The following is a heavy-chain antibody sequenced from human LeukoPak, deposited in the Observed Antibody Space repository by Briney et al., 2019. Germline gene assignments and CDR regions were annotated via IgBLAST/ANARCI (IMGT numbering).Heavy chain of an antibody. V-gene: IGHV3-30*02. Sequence: EAGGSLRLSCAASGFTFSSYGMHWVRQAPGKGLEWVAFIRYDGSNKYYADSVKGRFTISRDNSKNTLYLQMNSLRAEDTAVYYCAKDRGSNYYDTTGYFDYWGQGTLVTVSS. CDR3: AKDRGSNYYDTTGYFDY. J-gene: IGHJ4*02. CDR1: GFTFSSYG. CDR2: IRYDGSNK. D-gene: IGHD3-22*01.